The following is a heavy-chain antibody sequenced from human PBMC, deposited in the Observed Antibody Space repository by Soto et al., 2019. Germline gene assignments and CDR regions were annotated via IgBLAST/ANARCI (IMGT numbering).Heavy chain of an antibody. J-gene: IGHJ5*02. CDR1: GVSISRGGYF. V-gene: IGHV4-30-2*01. CDR3: ARVPDR. Sequence: TLSLTSAVSGVSISRGGYFWSWIRQPPGKGLEWIGYIYHSGSTYYNPSLKSRVTISVDRSKNQFSLKLSSVTAADTAVYYCARVPDRWGQGSLVTVSS. CDR2: IYHSGST. D-gene: IGHD2-2*01.